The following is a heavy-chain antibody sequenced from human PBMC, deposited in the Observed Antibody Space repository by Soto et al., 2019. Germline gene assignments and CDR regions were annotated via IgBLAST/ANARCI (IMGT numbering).Heavy chain of an antibody. Sequence: QVQLQESGPGLVKPSGTLSLTCAVSGGSISSSNWWSWVRQPPGKGLEWIGEIYHSGNTNYNPSLKSLVTMAVDNSMNQFSLKLSSVTAADTAVYYCARRWGEGRVDYWGQGTLVTVSS. D-gene: IGHD3-10*01. CDR2: IYHSGNT. J-gene: IGHJ4*02. CDR1: GGSISSSNW. V-gene: IGHV4-4*02. CDR3: ARRWGEGRVDY.